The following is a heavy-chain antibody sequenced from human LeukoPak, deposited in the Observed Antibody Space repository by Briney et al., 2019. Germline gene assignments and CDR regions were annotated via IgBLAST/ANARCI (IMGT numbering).Heavy chain of an antibody. CDR1: GYTFTGYY. J-gene: IGHJ4*02. CDR3: ARDVHRMGATGEVDY. D-gene: IGHD1-26*01. Sequence: ASVKVSCKASGYTFTGYYMHWVRQALGQGLEWMGWINPNSGGTNYAQKFQGRVTMTRDTSISTAYMELSRLRSDDTAVYYCARDVHRMGATGEVDYWGQGTLVTVSS. CDR2: INPNSGGT. V-gene: IGHV1-2*02.